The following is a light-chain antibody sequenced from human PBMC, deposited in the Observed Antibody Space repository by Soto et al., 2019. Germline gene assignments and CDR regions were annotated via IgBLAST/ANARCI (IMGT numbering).Light chain of an antibody. Sequence: EIVLTQSPGTLSLSPLERATLXRRASQSVSSSYLAWYQQKPGQAPRLLIYGASSRATGIPDRFSGSGSGTDFTLTISRLEPEDFAVYYCQQYGSSPWTFGQGTKVDI. V-gene: IGKV3-20*01. CDR3: QQYGSSPWT. CDR1: QSVSSSY. CDR2: GAS. J-gene: IGKJ1*01.